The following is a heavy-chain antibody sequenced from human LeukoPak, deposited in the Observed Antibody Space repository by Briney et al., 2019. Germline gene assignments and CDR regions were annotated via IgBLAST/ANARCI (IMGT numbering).Heavy chain of an antibody. CDR3: ARGGKWLYYFDY. Sequence: SETLSLTCTVSGYSISSGYYWGWIRQPPGKGLEWIGSIDHSGSTYYNPSLKSRVTISVDTSKNQFSLKLTSVTAADTAVYYCARGGKWLYYFDYWGQGTLVTVSS. CDR1: GYSISSGYY. CDR2: IDHSGST. J-gene: IGHJ4*02. V-gene: IGHV4-38-2*02. D-gene: IGHD6-19*01.